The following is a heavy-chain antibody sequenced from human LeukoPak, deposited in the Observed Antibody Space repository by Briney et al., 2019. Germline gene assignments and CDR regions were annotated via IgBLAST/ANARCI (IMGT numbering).Heavy chain of an antibody. CDR1: GFTFRNYV. J-gene: IGHJ3*02. Sequence: GGSLRLSCAASGFTFRNYVIHWVRQAPGKGLEWVAVTSSDLNVKLYADSVKGRFTVSRDNVKNSLFLQMNSLRAEDTAAYYCARLHSAIYYGDAFDIWGQGTMVTVSS. CDR2: TSSDLNVK. D-gene: IGHD1-26*01. CDR3: ARLHSAIYYGDAFDI. V-gene: IGHV3-30-3*01.